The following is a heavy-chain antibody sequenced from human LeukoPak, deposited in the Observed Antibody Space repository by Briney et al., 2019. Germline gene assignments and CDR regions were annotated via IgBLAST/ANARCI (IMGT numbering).Heavy chain of an antibody. V-gene: IGHV3-74*01. Sequence: GGSLRLSCVASGFTFSSYWMHWVRQAPGKGLVWASRINSDGSSTSYADSVKGRFTISRDNAKNTLYLQMNSLRAEDTAVYYCARAQGTWELRHGMDVWGQGTTVTVSS. J-gene: IGHJ6*02. CDR1: GFTFSSYW. CDR3: ARAQGTWELRHGMDV. D-gene: IGHD1-26*01. CDR2: INSDGSST.